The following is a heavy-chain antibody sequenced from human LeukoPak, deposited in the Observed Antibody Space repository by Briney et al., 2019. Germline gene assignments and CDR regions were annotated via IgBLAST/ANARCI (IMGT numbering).Heavy chain of an antibody. D-gene: IGHD3-22*01. CDR2: IIPIFGIA. J-gene: IGHJ4*02. V-gene: IGHV1-69*04. CDR1: GGTFSSYA. Sequence: SVKVSCKASGGTFSSYAISWVRQAPGQGLEWMGRIIPIFGIANYAQKFQGRVTITADKSTSTAYMELSSLRSEDTAVYYCARDRSDYYDSSGYFDYWGQGTLVTVSS. CDR3: ARDRSDYYDSSGYFDY.